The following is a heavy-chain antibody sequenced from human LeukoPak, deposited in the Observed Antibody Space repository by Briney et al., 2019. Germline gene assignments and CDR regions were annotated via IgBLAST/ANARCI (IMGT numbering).Heavy chain of an antibody. CDR2: ISAYNGNT. CDR1: GYSFTSNV. CDR3: ARFGLGKHIEVAGIPFDI. Sequence: GASVKVSCKASGYSFTSNVMRWVRQAPGQGLEWMGLISAYNGNTNYAQKLQGRVTMTTDTSTSTAYMELRSLRSDDTAVYYCARFGLGKHIEVAGIPFDIWGQGPMVTVSS. J-gene: IGHJ3*02. D-gene: IGHD6-19*01. V-gene: IGHV1-18*01.